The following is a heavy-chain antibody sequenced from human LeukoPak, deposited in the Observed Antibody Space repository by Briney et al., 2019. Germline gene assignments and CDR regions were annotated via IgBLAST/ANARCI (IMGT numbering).Heavy chain of an antibody. V-gene: IGHV5-51*01. Sequence: GESLKISCKGSGYRFTNYWIAWVRQLHGKGLEWMGLIYPGDSDTRYSPSFQGQVTISADKSISTAYQQCGSLKASDTAIYYCARHGIEYSSSAGLDYWGQGTLVTVSS. D-gene: IGHD6-6*01. CDR2: IYPGDSDT. CDR3: ARHGIEYSSSAGLDY. CDR1: GYRFTNYW. J-gene: IGHJ4*02.